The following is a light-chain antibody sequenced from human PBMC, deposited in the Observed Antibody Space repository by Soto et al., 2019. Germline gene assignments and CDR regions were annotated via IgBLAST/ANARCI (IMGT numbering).Light chain of an antibody. CDR2: DVT. J-gene: IGLJ2*01. CDR3: SSYGGSSNVA. V-gene: IGLV2-11*01. Sequence: QSALTQPRSVSGSPGQSVTISCTGTGSDVGGYNYVSWYQQYPGKAPRLMIYDVTKRPSGVPDRFSGSKSGNTASLTISGLQAEDEADYCCSSYGGSSNVAFGGGTKLTVL. CDR1: GSDVGGYNY.